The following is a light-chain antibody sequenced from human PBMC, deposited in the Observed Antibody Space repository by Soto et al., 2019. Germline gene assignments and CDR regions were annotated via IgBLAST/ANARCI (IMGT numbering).Light chain of an antibody. J-gene: IGKJ1*01. CDR3: QQYNSYSRT. Sequence: DIQMTQSPSTLSASVGDRVTITCRASQSISSWLAWYQQKPGKAPKVLIYKASTLESGVPSRFSGSGSGTEFTLTISSLQPDDLATYYCQQYNSYSRTFGQGTKVEIK. CDR2: KAS. CDR1: QSISSW. V-gene: IGKV1-5*03.